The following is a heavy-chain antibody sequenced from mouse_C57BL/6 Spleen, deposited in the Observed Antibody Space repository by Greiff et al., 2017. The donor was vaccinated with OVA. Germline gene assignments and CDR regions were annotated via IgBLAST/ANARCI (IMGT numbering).Heavy chain of an antibody. CDR1: GFTFSDYY. CDR2: ISTGSGST. D-gene: IGHD1-1*01. J-gene: IGHJ1*03. V-gene: IGHV5-12*01. CDR3: SGHHYCGSSYGYFDV. Sequence: EVQLVESGGGLVQPGGSLKLSCAASGFTFSDYYMYWVRQTPEKRLEWVAYISTGSGSTYYTDNVKGRFTISRDNAKNTLYLQRSRLKSEDTAMYDCSGHHYCGSSYGYFDVWGTGTTVTASS.